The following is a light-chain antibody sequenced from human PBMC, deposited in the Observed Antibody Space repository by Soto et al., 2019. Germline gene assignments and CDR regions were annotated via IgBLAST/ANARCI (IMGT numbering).Light chain of an antibody. V-gene: IGKV3-20*01. J-gene: IGKJ4*01. CDR1: QSVSSSY. CDR2: GAS. CDR3: QQYGSSPLT. Sequence: EIVLTQSPGTLSLSPGERATLSCRASQSVSSSYLAWYQQKPGQAPRLLIYGASSRATGIPDRFSGRVSGTDFTLTIIRLEPEDFAVYYCQQYGSSPLTFGGGTKVEIK.